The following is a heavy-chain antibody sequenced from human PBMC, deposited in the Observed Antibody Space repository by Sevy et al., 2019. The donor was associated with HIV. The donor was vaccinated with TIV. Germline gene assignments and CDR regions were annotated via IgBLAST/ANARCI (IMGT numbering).Heavy chain of an antibody. J-gene: IGHJ3*02. V-gene: IGHV3-48*02. D-gene: IGHD3-22*01. Sequence: RGSLRLSCAASGFTFSSYSMNWVRQAPGKGLEGVSYISSSSSTIYYADSVKGRFTISRDNAKNSLYLQMNSLRDEDTAVYYCARGHYDSSIAFDIWGQGTMVTVSS. CDR3: ARGHYDSSIAFDI. CDR1: GFTFSSYS. CDR2: ISSSSSTI.